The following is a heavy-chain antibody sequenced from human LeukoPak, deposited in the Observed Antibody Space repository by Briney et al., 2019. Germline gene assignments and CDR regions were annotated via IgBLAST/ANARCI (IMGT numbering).Heavy chain of an antibody. CDR3: ARRGGASAIVVVPAPRHYWFDP. CDR1: GGSISSSSYY. CDR2: IYYSGST. J-gene: IGHJ5*02. D-gene: IGHD2-2*01. Sequence: SSETLSLTCTVSGGSISSSSYYWGWIRQPPGKGLEWIGSIYYSGSTNYNPSLKSRVTISVDTSKNQFSLKLSSVTAADTAVYYCARRGGASAIVVVPAPRHYWFDPWGQGTLVTVSS. V-gene: IGHV4-39*07.